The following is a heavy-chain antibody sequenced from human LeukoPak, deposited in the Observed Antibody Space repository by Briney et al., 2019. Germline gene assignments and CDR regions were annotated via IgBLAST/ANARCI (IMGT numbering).Heavy chain of an antibody. CDR3: ISWISRDGLKA. J-gene: IGHJ3*01. Sequence: GGSLRLSCTASGFIFADYSMSWVRQAPGKGLEWVGFGYGATREYAAAVKGRFIISRDDSKRIAHLQMNGLKTEDTAVYYCISWISRDGLKAWGQGTMVTVSS. D-gene: IGHD2-2*03. CDR2: GYGATR. V-gene: IGHV3-49*04. CDR1: GFIFADYS.